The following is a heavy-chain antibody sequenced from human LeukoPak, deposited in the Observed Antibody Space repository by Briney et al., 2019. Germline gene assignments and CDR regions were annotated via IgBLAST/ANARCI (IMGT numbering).Heavy chain of an antibody. CDR3: ARQVASSGFSWRY. Sequence: GESLKISCKGSGYSFTKYWIGWVRQTPGKGLEWMGIIYPGDSDTRYSPSFQGQVTISADKSNNTAFLQWSSLKASDTAMYFCARQVASSGFSWRYWGQGTLVTVSS. V-gene: IGHV5-51*01. CDR1: GYSFTKYW. D-gene: IGHD6-19*01. J-gene: IGHJ4*02. CDR2: IYPGDSDT.